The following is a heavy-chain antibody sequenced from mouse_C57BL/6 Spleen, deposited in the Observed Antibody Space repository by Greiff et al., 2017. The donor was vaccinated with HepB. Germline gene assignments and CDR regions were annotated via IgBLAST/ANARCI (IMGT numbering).Heavy chain of an antibody. V-gene: IGHV5-16*01. CDR3: ARDQGYYGSFDY. Sequence: EVHLVESEGGLVQPGSSMKLSCTASGFTFSDYYMAWVRQVPEKGLEWVANINYDGSSTYYLDSLKSRFIISRDNAKNILYLQMSSLKSEDTATYYCARDQGYYGSFDYWGQGTTLTVSS. CDR2: INYDGSST. J-gene: IGHJ2*01. CDR1: GFTFSDYY. D-gene: IGHD1-1*01.